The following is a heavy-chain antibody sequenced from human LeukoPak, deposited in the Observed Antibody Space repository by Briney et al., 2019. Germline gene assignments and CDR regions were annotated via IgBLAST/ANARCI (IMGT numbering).Heavy chain of an antibody. D-gene: IGHD6-19*01. CDR2: ISGSGGST. Sequence: GGSLRLSCAASGSYCMHWVRQAPGKGLEWVSAISGSGGSTYYADSVKGRFTISRDNSKNTLHLQMNSLRADDTAVYYCATASSGWYWYFDYWGQGSLVTVSS. J-gene: IGHJ4*02. CDR3: ATASSGWYWYFDY. V-gene: IGHV3-23*01. CDR1: GSYC.